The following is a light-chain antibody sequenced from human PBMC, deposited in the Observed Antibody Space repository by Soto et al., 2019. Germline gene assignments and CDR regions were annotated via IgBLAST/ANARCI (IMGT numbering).Light chain of an antibody. Sequence: DIQMTQSPSSLSASVGYRVTITCRASQSISRYLNWYQQGPGKAPKFLIYAASSLQSGVPSRFSGSGFGTDFTLTISSLQPEDFATYYCQQSHSTPLTFGGGTKVDIK. CDR2: AAS. CDR3: QQSHSTPLT. CDR1: QSISRY. J-gene: IGKJ4*01. V-gene: IGKV1-39*01.